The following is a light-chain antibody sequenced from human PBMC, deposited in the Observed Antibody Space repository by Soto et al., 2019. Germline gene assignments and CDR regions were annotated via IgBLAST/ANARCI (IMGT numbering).Light chain of an antibody. CDR2: DAS. Sequence: EIVLTQSPATLSLSPGERATLSCRASQSVSTYLAWYQQKPGQAPRLLIYDASNRATGIPARFSGSGSGTDFTLTISSLEPEDFAVYHCQQSSNWPQGTVGQVTKVEI. V-gene: IGKV3-11*01. J-gene: IGKJ1*01. CDR1: QSVSTY. CDR3: QQSSNWPQGT.